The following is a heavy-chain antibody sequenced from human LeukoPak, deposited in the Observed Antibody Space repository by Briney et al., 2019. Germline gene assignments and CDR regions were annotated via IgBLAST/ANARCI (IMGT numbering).Heavy chain of an antibody. CDR1: GFTFSSYA. CDR2: ISGSGGST. Sequence: GGSLRLSCAASGFTFSSYATSWVRQAPGKGLEWVSVISGSGGSTYYADSVKGRFTISRDNSKNTLYLQMNSLRAEDTAVYYCAKVVSQTVTFDYWGQGTLVTVSS. CDR3: AKVVSQTVTFDY. V-gene: IGHV3-23*01. J-gene: IGHJ4*02. D-gene: IGHD4-17*01.